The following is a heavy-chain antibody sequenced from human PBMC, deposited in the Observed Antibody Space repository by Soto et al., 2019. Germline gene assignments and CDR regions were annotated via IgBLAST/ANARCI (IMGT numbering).Heavy chain of an antibody. J-gene: IGHJ4*02. V-gene: IGHV1-8*01. CDR3: ARGSSGWYDY. CDR2: LNPNSGNS. CDR1: GCTFTSYD. D-gene: IGHD6-19*01. Sequence: QVQLVQSGAEVKKPGASVKVSCKASGCTFTSYDINWVRQATGQGLEWMAWLNPNSGNSGYAQKFQGRVTMTRDTSISTVYMELSSLRSEDTAVYYCARGSSGWYDYWGQGTLITVSS.